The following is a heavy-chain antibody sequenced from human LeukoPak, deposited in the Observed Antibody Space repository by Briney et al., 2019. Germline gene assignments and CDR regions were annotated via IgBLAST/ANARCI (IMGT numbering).Heavy chain of an antibody. D-gene: IGHD2-2*01. CDR2: IKSKTDGGTT. J-gene: IGHJ6*02. CDR3: TTGLGCSSTSCYGVYYYYYGMDV. V-gene: IGHV3-15*07. CDR1: GFTFSNAW. Sequence: GSLRLSCAASGFTFSNAWMNWVRQAPGKGLEWVGRIKSKTDGGTTDYAAPVKGRFTISRDDSKNTLYLQMNSLKTEDTAVYYCTTGLGCSSTSCYGVYYYYYGMDVWGQGTTVTVSS.